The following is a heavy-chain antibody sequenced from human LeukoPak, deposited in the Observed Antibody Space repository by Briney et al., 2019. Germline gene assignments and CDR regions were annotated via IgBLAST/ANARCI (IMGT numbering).Heavy chain of an antibody. Sequence: TSVKVSCKASGFTFTSSAVQWVRQARGQRLEWIGWIVVGSGNTNYAQKFQERVTITRDMSTSTAYMELSSLRSEDTAVYYCAADQYDFWSGYLAGMNVWGQGTTVTVSS. D-gene: IGHD3-3*01. CDR1: GFTFTSSA. V-gene: IGHV1-58*01. J-gene: IGHJ6*02. CDR3: AADQYDFWSGYLAGMNV. CDR2: IVVGSGNT.